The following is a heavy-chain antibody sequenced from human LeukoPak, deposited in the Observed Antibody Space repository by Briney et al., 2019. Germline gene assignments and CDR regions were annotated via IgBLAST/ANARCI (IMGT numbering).Heavy chain of an antibody. CDR3: ATDQYTSSSGRFDP. CDR1: GYTFTTKY. J-gene: IGHJ5*02. CDR2: MNPNSGDT. D-gene: IGHD6-6*01. Sequence: ASVKVSCKASGYTFTTKYMHWVRQAPGQGLEWMGWMNPNSGDTKYAQKFQGRVTMTRDTSITTAYMELSRLRSDDTAVYYCATDQYTSSSGRFDPWGQGSLVTGSS. V-gene: IGHV1-2*02.